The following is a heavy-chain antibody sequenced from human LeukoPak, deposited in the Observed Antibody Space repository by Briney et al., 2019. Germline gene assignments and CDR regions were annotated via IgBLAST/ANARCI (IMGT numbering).Heavy chain of an antibody. CDR1: GFTFSSYG. J-gene: IGHJ4*02. CDR3: ARSDRGYFDY. Sequence: GGSLRLSCAASGFTFSSYGMHWVRQAPGKGLEWVAVIWYDGSNKYYAESVKGRFTISRDNSKNTLYLQMNSLRAEDTAVYYCARSDRGYFDYWSQGTLVTVSS. V-gene: IGHV3-33*01. CDR2: IWYDGSNK.